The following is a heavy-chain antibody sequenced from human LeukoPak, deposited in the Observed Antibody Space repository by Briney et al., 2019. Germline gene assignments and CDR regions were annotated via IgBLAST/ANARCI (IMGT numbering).Heavy chain of an antibody. CDR3: ARDHGSGRYFDF. J-gene: IGHJ4*02. D-gene: IGHD2-15*01. V-gene: IGHV3-21*01. Sequence: GGSLRLSCAASGSTFSSYSMNWVRQAPGKGLEWVSSISGSSTYIDYADSVKGRFTISRDNAKNALYLQMDSPRAEDTAVYYCARDHGSGRYFDFWGQGTLVTVSS. CDR2: ISGSSTYI. CDR1: GSTFSSYS.